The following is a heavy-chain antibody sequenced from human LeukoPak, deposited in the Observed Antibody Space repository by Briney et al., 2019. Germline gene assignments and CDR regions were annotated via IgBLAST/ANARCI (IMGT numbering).Heavy chain of an antibody. D-gene: IGHD3-22*01. Sequence: SETLSLTCTVSGGSMSNYYWSWIRQPPGKGLEWIAYIFSSGSPDYNPSLKSRVTISVDTSKNQFSLKLSSVTAADTAVYYCARHAPRDSSGNDAFDVWGQGTTVTVSS. CDR2: IFSSGSP. V-gene: IGHV4-59*08. CDR1: GGSMSNYY. CDR3: ARHAPRDSSGNDAFDV. J-gene: IGHJ3*01.